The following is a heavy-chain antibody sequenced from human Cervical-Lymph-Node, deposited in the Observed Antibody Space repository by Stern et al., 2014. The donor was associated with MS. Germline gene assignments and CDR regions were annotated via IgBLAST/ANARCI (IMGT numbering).Heavy chain of an antibody. D-gene: IGHD2-8*02. CDR1: GDSISSYTHY. V-gene: IGHV4-39*01. CDR2: VYYSGAT. Sequence: QVQLQESGPGLVKPSETLSLTCAVSGDSISSYTHYWAWIRQPPGKGLEWIGSVYYSGATYYNPSLKSPVTISVDTSKNHFPRGLTSVTAADTAVYYCAKHACTGAACPFDLWGQGTLVTVSS. J-gene: IGHJ4*02. CDR3: AKHACTGAACPFDL.